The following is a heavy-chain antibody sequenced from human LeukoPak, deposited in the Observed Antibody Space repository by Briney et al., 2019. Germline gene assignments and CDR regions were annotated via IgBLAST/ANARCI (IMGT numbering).Heavy chain of an antibody. D-gene: IGHD2-2*01. V-gene: IGHV4-61*01. CDR1: GGSVSSGSYY. Sequence: PSETLSLTCTVSGGSVSSGSYYWSWIRQPPGKGLEWIGYIYYSGSTNYNPSLKSRVTISVAPSKNQSSLKLSSVTAADTAVYYCARHHTLPGYCSSTSCPRTGMDVWGKGTTVTVPS. J-gene: IGHJ6*04. CDR2: IYYSGST. CDR3: ARHHTLPGYCSSTSCPRTGMDV.